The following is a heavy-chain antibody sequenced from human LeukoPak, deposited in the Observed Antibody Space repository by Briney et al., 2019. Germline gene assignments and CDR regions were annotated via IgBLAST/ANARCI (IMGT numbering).Heavy chain of an antibody. D-gene: IGHD3-10*01. Sequence: SETLSLTCAVSGGSISSSNWWSWVRQPPGKGLEWIGEIYHSGSTNYNPSLKSRVTISVDKSKNQFSLKLSSVTAADTAVYYCAREFFYGSGSYYQRGFDYWGQGTLVTVSS. J-gene: IGHJ4*02. V-gene: IGHV4-4*02. CDR2: IYHSGST. CDR3: AREFFYGSGSYYQRGFDY. CDR1: GGSISSSNW.